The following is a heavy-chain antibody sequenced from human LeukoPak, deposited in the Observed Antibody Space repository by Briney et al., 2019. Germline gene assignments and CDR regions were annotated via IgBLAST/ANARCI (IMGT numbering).Heavy chain of an antibody. J-gene: IGHJ4*02. D-gene: IGHD1-14*01. CDR1: GFTFGDYA. Sequence: GGSLRLSCAASGFTFGDYAMHWVRQAAGRAPEWVAVVAHDGDTKYYADSVKGRFTISRDNSRDMLYLQMSSLRVDDTAIYYCARDPIKGAPDYFDYWGQGTLVTVSS. V-gene: IGHV3-30-3*01. CDR3: ARDPIKGAPDYFDY. CDR2: VAHDGDTK.